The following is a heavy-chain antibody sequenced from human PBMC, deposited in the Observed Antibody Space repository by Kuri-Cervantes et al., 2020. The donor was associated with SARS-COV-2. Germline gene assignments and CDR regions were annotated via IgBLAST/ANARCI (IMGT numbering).Heavy chain of an antibody. J-gene: IGHJ6*02. D-gene: IGHD1-26*01. CDR2: ISGSGGST. V-gene: IGHV3-23*01. CDR3: AKCGELLTSSYYYYGMDV. Sequence: GESLKISCAASGFTFSSYAMSWVRQAPGKGLEWVSAISGSGGSTYYADSAKGRFTISRDNSKNALYLQMNSLRAEDTAVYYCAKCGELLTSSYYYYGMDVWGQGTTVTVSS. CDR1: GFTFSSYA.